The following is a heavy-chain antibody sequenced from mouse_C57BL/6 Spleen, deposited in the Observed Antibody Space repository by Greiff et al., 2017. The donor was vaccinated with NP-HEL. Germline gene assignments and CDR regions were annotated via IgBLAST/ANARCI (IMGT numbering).Heavy chain of an antibody. CDR3: ARSTTVVGGDD. J-gene: IGHJ2*01. D-gene: IGHD1-1*01. CDR1: GYAFSSYW. Sequence: VQLQHSGAELVKPGASVKISCKASGYAFSSYWMNWVKQRPGKGLEWIGQIYPGDGDTNYNGKFKGKATLTADKSSSTAYMQLSSLTSEDSAVYFCARSTTVVGGDDWGQGTTLTVSS. V-gene: IGHV1-80*01. CDR2: IYPGDGDT.